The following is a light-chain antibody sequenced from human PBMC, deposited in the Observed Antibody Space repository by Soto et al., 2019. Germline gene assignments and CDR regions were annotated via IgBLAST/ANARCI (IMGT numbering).Light chain of an antibody. Sequence: QSVLTQPPSVSGAPGQRVTISCTGSSSNIGAGYDVHWYQQLPGTAPKLLIYDNSNRPSGVPDRFSGSKSGTSASLAITGLQAEDEADYYCQSYDSSQGGYVFGTGTKLTVL. CDR1: SSNIGAGYD. V-gene: IGLV1-40*01. CDR3: QSYDSSQGGYV. CDR2: DNS. J-gene: IGLJ1*01.